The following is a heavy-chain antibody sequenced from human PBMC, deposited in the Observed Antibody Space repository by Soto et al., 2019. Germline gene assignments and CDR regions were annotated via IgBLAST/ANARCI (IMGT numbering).Heavy chain of an antibody. V-gene: IGHV4-31*03. J-gene: IGHJ4*02. CDR1: GGSISIVGYY. D-gene: IGHD3-22*01. Sequence: PSETLSLTCTVSGGSISIVGYYWRWIRQHPGKGLEWIGYIYYSGSTYYNPSLKSRVTISVDTSKNQFSLKLSSVTAADTAVYYCARADYYDSSGYCYPPFFDYWGQGTLVTVSS. CDR2: IYYSGST. CDR3: ARADYYDSSGYCYPPFFDY.